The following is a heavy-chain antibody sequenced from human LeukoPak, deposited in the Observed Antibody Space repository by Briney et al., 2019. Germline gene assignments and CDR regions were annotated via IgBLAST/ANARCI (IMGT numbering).Heavy chain of an antibody. D-gene: IGHD3-10*01. Sequence: PGGSLRLSCVVSGITLSNYGMSWVRQAPGKGLEWVSGISERGGSTNYADSVKGRLIISRDTSKNTVYLQMNSLRVEDTAVYFCAKRGIVIRAVIIIGFHKEAYYFDYWGQGTLVTVSS. CDR2: ISERGGST. CDR1: GITLSNYG. V-gene: IGHV3-23*01. J-gene: IGHJ4*02. CDR3: AKRGIVIRAVIIIGFHKEAYYFDY.